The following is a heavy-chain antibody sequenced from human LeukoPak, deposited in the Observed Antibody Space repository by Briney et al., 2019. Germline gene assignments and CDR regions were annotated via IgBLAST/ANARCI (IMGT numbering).Heavy chain of an antibody. CDR3: ARDRTTVMVFDY. J-gene: IGHJ4*02. D-gene: IGHD4-17*01. V-gene: IGHV3-74*01. Sequence: GGSLRLSCVASGFTFSNYWMHWVRQAPGKGLEWVSRIKTDGTITSSADSVEGRFTISRDNDKNTLYLQMNSLRAEDTAVYYCARDRTTVMVFDYWGQGILVTVSS. CDR1: GFTFSNYW. CDR2: IKTDGTIT.